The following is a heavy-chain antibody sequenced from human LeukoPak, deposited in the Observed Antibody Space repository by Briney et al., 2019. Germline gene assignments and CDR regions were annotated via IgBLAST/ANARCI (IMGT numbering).Heavy chain of an antibody. V-gene: IGHV1-2*02. CDR2: INPNSGGT. CDR1: GYTFTSYG. Sequence: ASVKVSCKASGYTFTSYGISWVRQAPGQGLEWMGWINPNSGGTNYAQKFQGRVTMTRDTSISTAYMELSRLRSDDTTVYYCARSRVGYWGQGTLVTVSS. J-gene: IGHJ4*02. CDR3: ARSRVGY. D-gene: IGHD1-26*01.